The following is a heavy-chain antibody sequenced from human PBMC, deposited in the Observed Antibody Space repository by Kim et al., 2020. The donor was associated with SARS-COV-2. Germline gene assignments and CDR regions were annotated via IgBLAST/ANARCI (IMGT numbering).Heavy chain of an antibody. Sequence: GGSLRLSCAASGFTFSSYAMSWVRQAPGKGLEWVSAISGSGGSTYYADSVKGRFTISRDNSKNTLYLQMNSLRAEDTAVYYCAKDPHRWYYYDSSGYLNYFDYWGQGTLVTVSS. V-gene: IGHV3-23*01. CDR2: ISGSGGST. CDR3: AKDPHRWYYYDSSGYLNYFDY. J-gene: IGHJ4*02. D-gene: IGHD3-22*01. CDR1: GFTFSSYA.